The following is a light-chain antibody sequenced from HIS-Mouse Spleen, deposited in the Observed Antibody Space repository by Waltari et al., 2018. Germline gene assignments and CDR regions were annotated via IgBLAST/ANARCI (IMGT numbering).Light chain of an antibody. J-gene: IGLJ3*02. CDR1: NIGSKS. V-gene: IGLV3-21*02. Sequence: SYVLTQPPSVSVAPGQTARITCGGNNIGSKSVHWYQQKPGQAPVLVVYDGSDRPSGIPEAFSGSNSGNTATLTISGVEAGDEADYYCQVWDSSSDHWVFGGGTKLTVL. CDR3: QVWDSSSDHWV. CDR2: DGS.